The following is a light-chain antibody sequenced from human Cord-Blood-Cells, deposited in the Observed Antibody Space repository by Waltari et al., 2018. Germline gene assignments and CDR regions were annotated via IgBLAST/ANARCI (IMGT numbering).Light chain of an antibody. Sequence: IVLTQSPDTLSLSPGESATLSCRASQSVSSYLAWYQQKPGQAPRLLIYDASNRATGIPARFSGSGSGTDFTLTISSLEPEDVAVYYCQQRSNWPITFGQGTRLEIK. J-gene: IGKJ5*01. CDR2: DAS. V-gene: IGKV3-11*01. CDR3: QQRSNWPIT. CDR1: QSVSSY.